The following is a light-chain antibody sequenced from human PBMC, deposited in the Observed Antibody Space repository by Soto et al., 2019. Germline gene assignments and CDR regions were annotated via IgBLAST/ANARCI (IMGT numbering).Light chain of an antibody. CDR2: DVS. CDR1: SSDVGGYNY. Sequence: QSVLTQPASVSGSPGQSITISCTGTSSDVGGYNYVSWYQQHPGKAPKVMIYDVSNRPSGVSNRFSGSKSGNTASLTISGLQAEDEADYYCSSYTISGNRVFGGGTKLTVL. V-gene: IGLV2-14*01. J-gene: IGLJ2*01. CDR3: SSYTISGNRV.